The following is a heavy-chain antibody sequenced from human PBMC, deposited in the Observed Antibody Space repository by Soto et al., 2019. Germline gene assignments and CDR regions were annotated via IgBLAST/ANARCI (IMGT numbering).Heavy chain of an antibody. V-gene: IGHV4-61*01. J-gene: IGHJ3*02. CDR2: MYYTGVT. D-gene: IGHD2-15*01. CDR1: GGSVRSGNHF. CDR3: TRENIENSDGLYDAFDI. Sequence: ASETLSLTCSVSGGSVRSGNHFWNWIRQPPGRGLEWLGYMYYTGVTNYNPSLKSRVSMSVDTSKDQFSLNLTSLTAADTAVYYCTRENIENSDGLYDAFDIWGQGTTVTVSS.